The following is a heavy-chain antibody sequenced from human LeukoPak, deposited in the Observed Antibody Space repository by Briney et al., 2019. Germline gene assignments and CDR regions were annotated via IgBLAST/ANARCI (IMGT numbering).Heavy chain of an antibody. CDR3: ARGRGGSGREAYNVDY. Sequence: GGSLRLSCAASGFTFSSYSMNWVRQAPGKGPEWVSCITSSTSYIYYADSVKGRFTISRDNAESSLFLQMNSLRDEDTAVYYCARGRGGSGREAYNVDYWGQGTLVTVSS. V-gene: IGHV3-21*01. D-gene: IGHD5-24*01. J-gene: IGHJ4*02. CDR1: GFTFSSYS. CDR2: ITSSTSYI.